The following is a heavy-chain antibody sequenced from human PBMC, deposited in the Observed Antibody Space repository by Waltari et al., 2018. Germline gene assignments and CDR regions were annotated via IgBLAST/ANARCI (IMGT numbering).Heavy chain of an antibody. V-gene: IGHV1-2*02. CDR3: ARGFCSGGTCYGGG. D-gene: IGHD2-15*01. CDR1: GYTFTDYN. J-gene: IGHJ4*02. CDR2: ITPNSGDI. Sequence: QVQLVQSGTEVKKPGASVKVSCKASGYTFTDYNVHLMRQAPGQGLEWMGWITPNSGDIIYAQKFQGRVTMTRDTSIRTAYMELRSLTSDDTAVYYCARGFCSGGTCYGGGWGRGTLVTVSS.